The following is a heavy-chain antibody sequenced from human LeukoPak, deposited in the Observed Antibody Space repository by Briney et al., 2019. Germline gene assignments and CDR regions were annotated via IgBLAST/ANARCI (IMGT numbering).Heavy chain of an antibody. V-gene: IGHV3-66*02. D-gene: IGHD4-11*01. J-gene: IGHJ4*02. CDR2: IYSGGST. CDR3: ARDEVTVSLEG. CDR1: GFTVSSNY. Sequence: GGSLRLSCAASGFTVSSNYMSWVRQAPGKGLEWVSVIYSGGSTYYADSVKGRFTISRDNSKNTLYLQMNSLRAEDTAVYYCARDEVTVSLEGWGQGTLVTVSS.